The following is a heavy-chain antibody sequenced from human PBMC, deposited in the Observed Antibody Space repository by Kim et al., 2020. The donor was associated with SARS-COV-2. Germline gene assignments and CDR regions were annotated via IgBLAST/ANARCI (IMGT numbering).Heavy chain of an antibody. D-gene: IGHD3-3*01. V-gene: IGHV3-33*01. CDR2: IWYDGSNK. Sequence: GGSLRLSCAASGFTFSSYGMHWVRQAPGKGLEWVAVIWYDGSNKYYADSVKGRFTISRDNSKNTLYLQMNSLRAEDTAVYYCARETHGHTIFGVVRVWDVWGQGTTVTVSS. CDR1: GFTFSSYG. CDR3: ARETHGHTIFGVVRVWDV. J-gene: IGHJ6*02.